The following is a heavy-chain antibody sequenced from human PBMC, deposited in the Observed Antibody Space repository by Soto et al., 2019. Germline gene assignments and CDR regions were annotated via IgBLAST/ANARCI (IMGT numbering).Heavy chain of an antibody. J-gene: IGHJ6*02. CDR1: GYTFTSYG. D-gene: IGHD2-15*01. Sequence: QVQLVQSGAEVKKPGASVKVSCKASGYTFTSYGISWVRQAPGQGLEGMGWISAYNGNTNYAQKLQGRVTMTTDTSTSTAYMELRSLRSDDTAVYYCARDAGYCSGGSCYSNHYYYYGMDVWGQGTTVTVSS. CDR3: ARDAGYCSGGSCYSNHYYYYGMDV. V-gene: IGHV1-18*04. CDR2: ISAYNGNT.